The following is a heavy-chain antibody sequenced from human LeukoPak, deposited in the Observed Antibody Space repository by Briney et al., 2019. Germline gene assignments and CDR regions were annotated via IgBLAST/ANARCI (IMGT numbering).Heavy chain of an antibody. V-gene: IGHV3-11*03. CDR1: GLTCRNYY. D-gene: IGHD3-10*01. CDR3: ARTMGRGPGGRFDY. J-gene: IGHJ4*02. CDR2: ISDDGSYA. Sequence: GGSLRLSCAASGLTCRNYYFSWVRQAPGKGLEWISYISDDGSYANYADSVRGRFTISRDNAKNSLFLQMNSLRVEDTAVYYCARTMGRGPGGRFDYWGQGTLVTVSS.